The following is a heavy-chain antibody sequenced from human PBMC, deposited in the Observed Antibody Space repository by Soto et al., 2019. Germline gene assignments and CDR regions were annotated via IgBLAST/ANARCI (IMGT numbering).Heavy chain of an antibody. J-gene: IGHJ6*02. D-gene: IGHD3-9*01. CDR3: TRKTPPTGMEV. CDR1: GFTLSSYA. V-gene: IGHV3-13*01. Sequence: EVQLVESGGGLVQPGGSLRLSCAASGFTLSSYAFPWVRQATGEGLAWVSGIGSGGDTHYADSVKGRFIISREDGKNSLYLQMNNLRVGDTAVYYCTRKTPPTGMEVWGQGATVTVSS. CDR2: IGSGGDT.